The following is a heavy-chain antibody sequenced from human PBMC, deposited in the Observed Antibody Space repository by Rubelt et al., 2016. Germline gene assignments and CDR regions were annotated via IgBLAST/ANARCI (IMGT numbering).Heavy chain of an antibody. CDR3: ARGRAQYQLQRGGKYFQH. J-gene: IGHJ1*01. CDR1: GGSFSGYY. V-gene: IGHV4-34*01. D-gene: IGHD2-2*01. Sequence: QVQLQQWGAGLLKPSETLSLTCAVYGGSFSGYYWSWIRQPPGKGLEWIGEINHSGSTNYNPSLKSRVTISVDTSKNQFALKLSSVTAADTAVYYCARGRAQYQLQRGGKYFQHWGQGTLVTVSS. CDR2: INHSGST.